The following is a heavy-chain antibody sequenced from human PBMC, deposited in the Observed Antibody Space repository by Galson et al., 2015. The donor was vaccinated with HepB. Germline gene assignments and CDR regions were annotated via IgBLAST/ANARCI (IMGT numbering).Heavy chain of an antibody. Sequence: ETLSLTCTVSGGSISSYYWSWIRQPPGKGLEWIGEINHSGSTNYNPSLKSRVTISVDTSKNQFSLKLSSVTAADTAVYYCASSQEPDSSGPQYYFDYWGQGTLVTVSS. CDR2: INHSGST. V-gene: IGHV4-34*01. D-gene: IGHD3-22*01. CDR3: ASSQEPDSSGPQYYFDY. J-gene: IGHJ4*02. CDR1: GGSISSYY.